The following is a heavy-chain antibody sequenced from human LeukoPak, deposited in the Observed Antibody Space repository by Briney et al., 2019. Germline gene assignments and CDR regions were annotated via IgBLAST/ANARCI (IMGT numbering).Heavy chain of an antibody. Sequence: SETLSLTCAVSGGSINSSSYYWGWIRQPPGKGLEWIGSIYYGGSTYYNPSLKSRVTISVDMSKNQFSLKLSSVTAADTAVYYCARDRKYYYHMDVWGKGTTVTVSS. CDR3: ARDRKYYYHMDV. CDR2: IYYGGST. CDR1: GGSINSSSYY. J-gene: IGHJ6*03. V-gene: IGHV4-39*07. D-gene: IGHD1-14*01.